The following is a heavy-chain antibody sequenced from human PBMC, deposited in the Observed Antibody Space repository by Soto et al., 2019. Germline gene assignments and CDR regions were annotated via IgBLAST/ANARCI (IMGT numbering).Heavy chain of an antibody. D-gene: IGHD3-10*01. Sequence: QVQLVESGGGVVQPGRSLRLSCAASGFTFSSYAMHWVRQAPGKGLEWVAVISYDGSNKYYADSVKGRFTISRDNSKNTLYLQMNSLRAEDTAVYYCARAYYYGSGSYYTGAFDIWGQGTMVTVSS. CDR3: ARAYYYGSGSYYTGAFDI. CDR1: GFTFSSYA. CDR2: ISYDGSNK. J-gene: IGHJ3*02. V-gene: IGHV3-30-3*01.